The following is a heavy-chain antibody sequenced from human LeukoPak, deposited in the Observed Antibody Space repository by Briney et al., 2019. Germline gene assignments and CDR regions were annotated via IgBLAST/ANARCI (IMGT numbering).Heavy chain of an antibody. V-gene: IGHV3-30*14. CDR3: ARGPPYYYGSGSYSDY. D-gene: IGHD3-10*01. J-gene: IGHJ4*02. Sequence: GRSLRLSCAASGFTFSNYVMHWVSQAPGKGLEWVALISYDGNNKDYADSVKGRFTISRDNSKNTLYLQMNSLRAEDTAVYYCARGPPYYYGSGSYSDYWGQGTLVTVSS. CDR1: GFTFSNYV. CDR2: ISYDGNNK.